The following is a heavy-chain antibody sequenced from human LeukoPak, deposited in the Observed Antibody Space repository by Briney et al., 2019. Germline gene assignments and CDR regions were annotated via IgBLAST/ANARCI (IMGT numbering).Heavy chain of an antibody. Sequence: GGSLRLSCAASGFTFSNAWMSWIRQAPGEGLEWLSYISSSSSHTDYADSVKGRFTISRDNAKNSLYLQMNSLRAEDTAVYYCARDGYIRGGGSIDYWGQGTLVTVSP. D-gene: IGHD6-19*01. CDR2: ISSSSSHT. V-gene: IGHV3-11*05. CDR3: ARDGYIRGGGSIDY. J-gene: IGHJ4*02. CDR1: GFTFSNAW.